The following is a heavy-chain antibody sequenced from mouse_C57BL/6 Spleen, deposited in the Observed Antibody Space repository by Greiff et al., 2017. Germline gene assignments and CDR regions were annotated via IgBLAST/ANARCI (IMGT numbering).Heavy chain of an antibody. CDR1: GYTFTSYG. J-gene: IGHJ4*01. Sequence: EVQVVESGAELVRPGSSVKMSCKTSGYTFTSYGINWVKQRTGQGLEWIGYIYIGNGYTEYNEKFKGKATLTSDTSSSTAYMQLSSLTSEDSAIYFWARTETVTLYAMDYWGQGTSVTVSS. CDR3: ARTETVTLYAMDY. D-gene: IGHD4-1*01. V-gene: IGHV1-58*01. CDR2: IYIGNGYT.